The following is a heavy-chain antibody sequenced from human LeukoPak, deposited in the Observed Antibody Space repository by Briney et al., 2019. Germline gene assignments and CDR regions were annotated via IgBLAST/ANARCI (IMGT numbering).Heavy chain of an antibody. V-gene: IGHV1-2*02. CDR1: GYTFTGYY. Sequence: ASVQVSCKASGYTFTGYYMHWVRQAPGQGLEWMGWINPNSGGTNYAQKFQGRVTMTRDTSISTVYMELSGLRSDDTAVYYCARDLYGKFQLLRGSDYWGQGTLVTVSS. CDR3: ARDLYGKFQLLRGSDY. J-gene: IGHJ4*02. CDR2: INPNSGGT. D-gene: IGHD1-26*01.